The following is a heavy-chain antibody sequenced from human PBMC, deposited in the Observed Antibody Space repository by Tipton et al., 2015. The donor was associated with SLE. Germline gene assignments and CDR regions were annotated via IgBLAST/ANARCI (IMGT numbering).Heavy chain of an antibody. J-gene: IGHJ4*02. V-gene: IGHV4-59*11. D-gene: IGHD1-14*01. CDR2: IYYSGGT. CDR1: GGSISSHY. CDR3: ARDRSGDFDY. Sequence: TLSLTCTVSGGSISSHYWSWIWQPPGKGLEWIGYIYYSGGTNYNPSLKSRVTISVDTSKNQFSLKLSSVTAADTAVYYWARDRSGDFDYWGRGTLVTVSS.